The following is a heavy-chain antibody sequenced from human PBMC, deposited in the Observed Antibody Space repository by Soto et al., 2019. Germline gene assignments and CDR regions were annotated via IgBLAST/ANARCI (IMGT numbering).Heavy chain of an antibody. CDR1: GGSFSGYY. CDR3: ARDRLTAYYYYGMDV. Sequence: QVQLQQWGAGLLKPSETLSLTCAVYGGSFSGYYWSWIRQPPGKGLEWIGEINHSGSTNYNPSLKSRVTISVDTSKNQFSLKLSSVTAADTAVYYCARDRLTAYYYYGMDVWGQGTTVTVSS. CDR2: INHSGST. D-gene: IGHD2-15*01. J-gene: IGHJ6*02. V-gene: IGHV4-34*01.